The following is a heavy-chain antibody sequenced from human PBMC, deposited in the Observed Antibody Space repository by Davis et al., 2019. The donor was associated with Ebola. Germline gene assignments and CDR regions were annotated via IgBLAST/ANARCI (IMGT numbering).Heavy chain of an antibody. V-gene: IGHV3-23*01. CDR2: ISGSGGST. CDR1: GFTFSSYA. Sequence: GGSLRLSCAASGFTFSSYAMSWVRQAPGKGLEWVSAISGSGGSTYYADSVKGRFTISRDNSKNTLYLQMNSLRAEDTALYHCARSSTPWDSSGWQYYFDYWGQGTLVTVSS. D-gene: IGHD6-19*01. J-gene: IGHJ4*02. CDR3: ARSSTPWDSSGWQYYFDY.